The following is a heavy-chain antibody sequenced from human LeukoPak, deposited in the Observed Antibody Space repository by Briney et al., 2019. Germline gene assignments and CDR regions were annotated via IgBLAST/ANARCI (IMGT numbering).Heavy chain of an antibody. J-gene: IGHJ5*02. Sequence: ASVKVSCKASGYTFTSYDINWVRQATGQGLEWMGWMNPNSGNTGFAQKFQGRVTMTRNTSISTAYMELSSLRSADTAVYYCARVVPAAEYPGWFDPWGQGTLVTVSS. D-gene: IGHD2-2*01. CDR1: GYTFTSYD. CDR3: ARVVPAAEYPGWFDP. CDR2: MNPNSGNT. V-gene: IGHV1-8*01.